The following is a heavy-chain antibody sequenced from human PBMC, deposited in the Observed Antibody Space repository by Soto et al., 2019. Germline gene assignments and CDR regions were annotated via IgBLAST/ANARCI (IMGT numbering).Heavy chain of an antibody. D-gene: IGHD3-22*01. CDR2: IFYSGST. Sequence: QVQLQESGPGLVKPSETLSLTCTVSGGSISNYYWSWIRQPPGKGLEWIGYIFYSGSTNYNPSLKSRVTISVDTYKNQFSLKLTSVTAADTAVYYCARVSWDSSSSEVGWFDPWGQGTLVTVSS. J-gene: IGHJ5*02. CDR1: GGSISNYY. CDR3: ARVSWDSSSSEVGWFDP. V-gene: IGHV4-59*01.